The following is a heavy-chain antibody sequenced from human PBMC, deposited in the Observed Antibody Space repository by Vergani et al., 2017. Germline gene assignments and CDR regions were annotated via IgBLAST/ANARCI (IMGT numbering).Heavy chain of an antibody. V-gene: IGHV3-30*03. CDR3: ARGLTGDS. D-gene: IGHD3-16*01. CDR2: ISYDGSNK. Sequence: QVQLVESGGGVVQPGRSLRLSCAASGFTFSSYGMHWVRQAPGKGLEWVAVISYDGSNKYYADSVKGRFTISRDNSKTTLYLQMNSLRAEDTAVYYCARGLTGDSRGRGTLVTVSS. CDR1: GFTFSSYG. J-gene: IGHJ5*01.